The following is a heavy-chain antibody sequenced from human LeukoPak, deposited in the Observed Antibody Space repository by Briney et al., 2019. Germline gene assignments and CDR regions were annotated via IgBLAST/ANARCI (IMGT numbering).Heavy chain of an antibody. CDR1: GYTLSVYY. D-gene: IGHD6-13*01. CDR3: ARGIAVAGTLSWFDP. V-gene: IGHV1-2*02. Sequence: ASVKVSCKASGYTLSVYYMHWMRQAPGQGLEWMGWINPNNGDTNYAQKFQGRVTMTRDTSISTAYMELSRLRSDDTAVYYCARGIAVAGTLSWFDPWGQGTLVTVSS. J-gene: IGHJ5*02. CDR2: INPNNGDT.